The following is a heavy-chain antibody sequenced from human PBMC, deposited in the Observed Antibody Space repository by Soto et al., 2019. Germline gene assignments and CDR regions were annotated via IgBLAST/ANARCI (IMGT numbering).Heavy chain of an antibody. J-gene: IGHJ6*01. V-gene: IGHV5-10-1*01. Sequence: GESLKISCKVSGYSFTSYWINGVGQMPGKGLEWMGRIDPSRSDTIYNPSFQGHVTISVDKSINTAYLQWSSLKASDTAMYYCARSLSAAVRKLITDGQLRGDYGTDAWGQGTTVTGS. CDR2: IDPSRSDT. CDR1: GYSFTSYW. D-gene: IGHD3-10*01. CDR3: ARSLSAAVRKLITDGQLRGDYGTDA.